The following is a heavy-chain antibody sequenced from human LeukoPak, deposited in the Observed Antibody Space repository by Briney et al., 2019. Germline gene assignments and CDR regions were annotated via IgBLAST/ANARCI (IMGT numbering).Heavy chain of an antibody. CDR2: IIPIFGTA. V-gene: IGHV1-69*13. Sequence: GASVKVSCKASGGTFSSYAISWVRQAPGQGLEWMGGIIPIFGTANYAQKFQGRVTITADESTSTAYMELSSLRSEDTAVNYCARGYYVWGSYRFFDYWGQGTLVTVSS. J-gene: IGHJ4*02. CDR3: ARGYYVWGSYRFFDY. CDR1: GGTFSSYA. D-gene: IGHD3-16*02.